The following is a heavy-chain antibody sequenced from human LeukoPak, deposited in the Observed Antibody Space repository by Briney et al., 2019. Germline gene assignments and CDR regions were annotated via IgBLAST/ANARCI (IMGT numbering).Heavy chain of an antibody. V-gene: IGHV3-48*04. J-gene: IGHJ4*02. CDR1: GFTFSSYA. D-gene: IGHD2-2*01. Sequence: QSGGSLRLSCAASGFTFSSYAMSWVRQAPGKGLEWVSYISSSGSIIYYADSVKGRFTISRDNARDSLYLQMSSLRAEDTAVYYCARGDLSGCSSTSCPLFDYWGQGTLVTVSS. CDR2: ISSSGSII. CDR3: ARGDLSGCSSTSCPLFDY.